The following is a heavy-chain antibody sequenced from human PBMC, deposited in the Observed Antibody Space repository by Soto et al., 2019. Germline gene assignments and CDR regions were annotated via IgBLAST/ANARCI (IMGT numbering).Heavy chain of an antibody. J-gene: IGHJ3*02. D-gene: IGHD2-2*01. Sequence: PSETLSLTCTVSGGSISSSSYYWGWIRQPPGKGLEWIGSIYYSGSTYYNPSLKSRVTISVDTSKNQFSLKLSSVTAADTAVYYCATPIETYPAPDAFDIWGQGTMVTVSS. CDR3: ATPIETYPAPDAFDI. CDR1: GGSISSSSYY. CDR2: IYYSGST. V-gene: IGHV4-39*01.